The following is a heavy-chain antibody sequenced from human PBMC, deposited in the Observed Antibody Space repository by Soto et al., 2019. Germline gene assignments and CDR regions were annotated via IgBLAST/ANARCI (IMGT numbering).Heavy chain of an antibody. CDR2: ISSSSSTI. Sequence: GGSLRLSCAASGFTFSSYSMNWVRQAPGKGLEWVSYISSSSSTIYYADSVKGRFTISRDNAKNSLYLQMNSLRDEDTAVYYCARDQPPYYGDYDTIDYWGQGTLVTVSS. CDR1: GFTFSSYS. CDR3: ARDQPPYYGDYDTIDY. D-gene: IGHD4-17*01. J-gene: IGHJ4*02. V-gene: IGHV3-48*02.